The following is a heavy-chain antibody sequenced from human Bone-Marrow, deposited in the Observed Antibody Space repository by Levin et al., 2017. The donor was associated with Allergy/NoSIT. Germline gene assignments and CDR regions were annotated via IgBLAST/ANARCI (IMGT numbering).Heavy chain of an antibody. CDR2: ISWNSGSI. Sequence: GGSLRLSCAASGFTFDDYAMHWVRQAPGKGLEWVSGISWNSGSIGYADSVKGRFTISRDNAKNSLYLQMNSLRAEDTALYYCAKDIWWGKLRYFDWFRENFDYWGQGTLVTVSS. V-gene: IGHV3-9*01. CDR1: GFTFDDYA. J-gene: IGHJ4*02. CDR3: AKDIWWGKLRYFDWFRENFDY. D-gene: IGHD3-9*01.